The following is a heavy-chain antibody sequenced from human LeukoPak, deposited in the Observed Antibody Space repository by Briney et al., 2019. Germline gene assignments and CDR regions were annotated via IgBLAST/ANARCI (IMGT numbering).Heavy chain of an antibody. CDR1: GYTFTSYD. CDR2: INPSGGST. CDR3: ARTSITRPLGHSNNAEYFQH. D-gene: IGHD3-10*01. Sequence: ASVKVSCKASGYTFTSYDKHWVRQAPGQGLEWMGIINPSGGSTSYAQKFQGRVTMTRDTSTSTVYMELSSLRSEDTAVYYCARTSITRPLGHSNNAEYFQHWGQGTLVTVSS. J-gene: IGHJ1*01. V-gene: IGHV1-46*01.